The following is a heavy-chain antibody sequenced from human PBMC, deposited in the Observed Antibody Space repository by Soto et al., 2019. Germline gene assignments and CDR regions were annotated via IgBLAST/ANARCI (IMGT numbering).Heavy chain of an antibody. V-gene: IGHV3-15*01. CDR1: GFNLSHPW. J-gene: IGHJ4*02. D-gene: IGHD3-9*01. CDR2: IKGKTDGGTA. Sequence: GGSLRLSCVASGFNLSHPWMTWVRQAAGKGLEWVGRIKGKTDGGTADYAAPVEGRATISRDDSKNTVYLQMNSLKTEDTAVYYCTTGIYYDILTGYHNVAYWGQGALVTVSS. CDR3: TTGIYYDILTGYHNVAY.